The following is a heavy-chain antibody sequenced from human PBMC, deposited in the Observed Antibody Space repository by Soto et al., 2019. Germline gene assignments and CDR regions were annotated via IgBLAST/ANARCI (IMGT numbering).Heavy chain of an antibody. D-gene: IGHD2-2*02. V-gene: IGHV3-30-3*01. CDR2: ISYDGSNK. CDR3: ARSEEYQLLYSDSDI. Sequence: PGGSLRLSCAASGFTFSSYAMHWVRQAPGKGLEWVAVISYDGSNKYYADSVKGRFTISRDNSKNTLYLQMNSLRAEDTAVYYCARSEEYQLLYSDSDIWGQGPMVPFS. CDR1: GFTFSSYA. J-gene: IGHJ3*02.